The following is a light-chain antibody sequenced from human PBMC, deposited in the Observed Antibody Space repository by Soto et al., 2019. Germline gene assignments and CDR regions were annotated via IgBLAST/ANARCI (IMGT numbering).Light chain of an antibody. CDR3: HQYGASQEP. V-gene: IGKV3-20*01. CDR1: QSVSSSY. J-gene: IGKJ4*01. Sequence: ENVLNVSPGTLSVYTVEIDTLSYMVSQSVSSSYFAWYQQKPGQAPRLLIYGASSRATGIPDRFSGSGSGTDFTLTISSLEPEDFAVYYCHQYGASQEPFGGGTKVDIK. CDR2: GAS.